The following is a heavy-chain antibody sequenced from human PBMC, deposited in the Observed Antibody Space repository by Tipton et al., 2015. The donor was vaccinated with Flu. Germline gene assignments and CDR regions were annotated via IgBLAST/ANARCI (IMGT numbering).Heavy chain of an antibody. V-gene: IGHV4-34*01. CDR3: ARDLAYYDILTGYQGYYYYGMDV. J-gene: IGHJ6*02. Sequence: TLSLTCAVYGGSFSGYYWSWIRQPPGKGLEWIGEINHSGSTNYNPSLKSRVTISVDTSKNQFSLKLSSVTAADTAVYYCARDLAYYDILTGYQGYYYYGMDVWGQGTTVTVSS. CDR1: GGSFSGYY. D-gene: IGHD3-9*01. CDR2: INHSGST.